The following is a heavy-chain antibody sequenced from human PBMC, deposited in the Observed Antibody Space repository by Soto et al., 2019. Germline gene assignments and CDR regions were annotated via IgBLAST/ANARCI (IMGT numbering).Heavy chain of an antibody. CDR1: GGSISSGDYY. CDR3: ARGLVPAAILDP. V-gene: IGHV4-30-2*01. D-gene: IGHD2-2*01. Sequence: SETLSLACTVSGGSISSGDYYWSWIRQPPGKGLEWIGYIYHSGSTYYNPSLKSRVTISVDRSKNQFSLKLSSVTAADTAVYYCARGLVPAAILDPWGQGTLVTVSS. J-gene: IGHJ5*02. CDR2: IYHSGST.